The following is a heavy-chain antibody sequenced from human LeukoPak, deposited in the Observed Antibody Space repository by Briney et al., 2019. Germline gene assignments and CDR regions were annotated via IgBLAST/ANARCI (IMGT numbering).Heavy chain of an antibody. J-gene: IGHJ4*02. V-gene: IGHV4-61*02. Sequence: PSQTLSLTCTVSGGSISNTSYYWSWIRQPAGKGLEWIGRVYSTGSINYNPSLKSRVTISVDTSKNQFSLKLSSVTAADTAVYYCARDYLGSIRLSVVVVAAVLRYWGQGSLVTVSS. CDR1: GGSISNTSYY. CDR2: VYSTGSI. D-gene: IGHD2-15*01. CDR3: ARDYLGSIRLSVVVVAAVLRY.